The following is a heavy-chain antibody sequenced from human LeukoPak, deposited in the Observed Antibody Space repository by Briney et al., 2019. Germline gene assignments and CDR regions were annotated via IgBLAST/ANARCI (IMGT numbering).Heavy chain of an antibody. D-gene: IGHD3-16*01. V-gene: IGHV4-59*02. J-gene: IGHJ5*02. CDR1: GASVTSYS. Sequence: SETLSLTCTVSGASVTSYSWNWIRQPPGKGLEWIGYILYSGTTNYNPSLNSRVTMSLDTSKNQFSLELSSVTAADTAVYYCARRIIARGLGQENWFDPWGQGILVTVSS. CDR2: ILYSGTT. CDR3: ARRIIARGLGQENWFDP.